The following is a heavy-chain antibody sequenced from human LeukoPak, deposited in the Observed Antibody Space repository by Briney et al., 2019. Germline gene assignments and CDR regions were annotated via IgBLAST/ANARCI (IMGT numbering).Heavy chain of an antibody. D-gene: IGHD5-18*01. CDR3: ARGNTAIPN. CDR1: GGSISSYY. J-gene: IGHJ4*02. CDR2: IYYSGST. Sequence: SETLSLTCTVSGGSISSYYWSWIRQPAGKGLEWIGSIYYSGSTYCNPSLKSRVTISVDTSKNQFSLKLSSVTAADTAVYYCARGNTAIPNWGQGTLVTVSS. V-gene: IGHV4-4*07.